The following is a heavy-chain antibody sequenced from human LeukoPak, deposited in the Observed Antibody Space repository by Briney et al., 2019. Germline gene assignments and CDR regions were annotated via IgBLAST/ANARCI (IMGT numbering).Heavy chain of an antibody. Sequence: GGPLRLSCSASGFTFSSYAMHWVRQAPGKGLEYVSAISSNGGSTYYADSVKGRFTISRDNSKNTLYLQMSSLRAEDTAVYYCVKAASRGATMIVVVGGFDYWGQGTLVTVSS. CDR3: VKAASRGATMIVVVGGFDY. D-gene: IGHD3-22*01. J-gene: IGHJ4*02. V-gene: IGHV3-64D*06. CDR2: ISSNGGST. CDR1: GFTFSSYA.